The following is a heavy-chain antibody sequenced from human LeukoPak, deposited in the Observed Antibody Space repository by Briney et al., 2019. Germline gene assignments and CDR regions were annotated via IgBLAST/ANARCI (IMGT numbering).Heavy chain of an antibody. D-gene: IGHD2-21*02. Sequence: PSETLSLTCTVSGGSISSSSYYWGWIRQPPGKGLEWIGSIYYSGSTYYNPSLKSRVTISVDTSKNQFSLKLSSVTAADTAVYYCARDDCGGDCYRPNWFDPWGQGTLVTVSS. CDR2: IYYSGST. J-gene: IGHJ5*02. CDR1: GGSISSSSYY. CDR3: ARDDCGGDCYRPNWFDP. V-gene: IGHV4-39*07.